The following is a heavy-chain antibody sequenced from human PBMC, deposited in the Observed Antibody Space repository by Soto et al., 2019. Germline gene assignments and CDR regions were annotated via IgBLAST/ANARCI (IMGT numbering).Heavy chain of an antibody. CDR3: ARNSLDYGEYPYNWFDP. D-gene: IGHD4-17*01. CDR2: ISYDGSNR. CDR1: GFTFSSYA. Sequence: QVQLVESGGGVVQPGRSLRLSCAASGFTFSSYAMHWVRQAPGKGLEWVAVISYDGSNRYYADSVKGRFTISRDNSKNTLYLQMSSLRAEDTAVYYCARNSLDYGEYPYNWFDPWGQGTLVTVSS. J-gene: IGHJ5*02. V-gene: IGHV3-30-3*01.